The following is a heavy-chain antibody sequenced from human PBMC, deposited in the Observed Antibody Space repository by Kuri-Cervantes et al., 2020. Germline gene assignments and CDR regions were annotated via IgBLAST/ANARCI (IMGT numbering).Heavy chain of an antibody. CDR1: GGTFSSYA. Sequence: SVKVSCKASGGTFSSYAISWVRQAPGQGLEWMGGIIPIFGTANYAQKFQGRVTITADESTSTAYMELRSLRSDDTAVYYCARGTMVQGVIVLHSYYYYMDVWGKGTTVTVSS. CDR2: IIPIFGTA. CDR3: ARGTMVQGVIVLHSYYYYMDV. J-gene: IGHJ6*03. V-gene: IGHV1-69*13. D-gene: IGHD3-10*01.